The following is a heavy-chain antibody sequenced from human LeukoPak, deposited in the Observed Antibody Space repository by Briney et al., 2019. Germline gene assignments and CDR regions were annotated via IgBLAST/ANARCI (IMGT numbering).Heavy chain of an antibody. D-gene: IGHD5-18*01. CDR2: ISGSGGST. CDR3: TKGPIWLPVDY. V-gene: IGHV3-23*01. J-gene: IGHJ4*02. Sequence: GGSLRPSCAASGFTFSNYAVSWARQAPGKGLEWVSAISGSGGSTYYADSVKGRFTISRDNSKNTLYLQMNSLRAEDTAVYYCTKGPIWLPVDYWGQEAVLTVSS. CDR1: GFTFSNYA.